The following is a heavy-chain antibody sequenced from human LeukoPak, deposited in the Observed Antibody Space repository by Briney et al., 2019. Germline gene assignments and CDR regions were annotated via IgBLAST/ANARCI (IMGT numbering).Heavy chain of an antibody. CDR3: AKAFCSSTSCYIGF. J-gene: IGHJ4*02. CDR2: ISWNSGSI. Sequence: GGSLRLSCAASGFSFDDYAMRWVRQAPGKGLEWVSGISWNSGSIGYADSVKGRFTISRDNAKNSLYLQMNSLRAEDTALYYCAKAFCSSTSCYIGFWGQGTLVTVSS. CDR1: GFSFDDYA. D-gene: IGHD2-2*02. V-gene: IGHV3-9*01.